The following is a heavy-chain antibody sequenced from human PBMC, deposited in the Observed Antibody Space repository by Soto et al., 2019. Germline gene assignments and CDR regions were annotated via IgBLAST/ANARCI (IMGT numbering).Heavy chain of an antibody. CDR3: ATGLPILSCSLASCPPVALYHFDS. CDR1: GGTFSSYT. CDR2: IIPILGIA. J-gene: IGHJ4*02. V-gene: IGHV1-69*02. D-gene: IGHD2-2*01. Sequence: GASVKVSCKASGGTFSSYTISWVRQAPGQGLEWMGRIIPILGIANYAQKFQGRVTITADKSTSTAYMELSRLTSNDTAVYYCATGLPILSCSLASCPPVALYHFDSRGQRTLVTVSS.